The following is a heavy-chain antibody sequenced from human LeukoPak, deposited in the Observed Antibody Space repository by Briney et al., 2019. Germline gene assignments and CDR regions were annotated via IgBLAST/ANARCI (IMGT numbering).Heavy chain of an antibody. CDR1: GGSISSYY. J-gene: IGHJ4*02. CDR3: ARALYSSGWYVG. V-gene: IGHV4-59*01. Sequence: SETLSLTCTVSGGSISSYYWSWIRQPPGKGLEWIGYIYYSGGTNYNPSLKSRVTISVDTSKNQFSLKLSSVTAADTAVYYCARALYSSGWYVGWGQGTLVTVSS. CDR2: IYYSGGT. D-gene: IGHD6-19*01.